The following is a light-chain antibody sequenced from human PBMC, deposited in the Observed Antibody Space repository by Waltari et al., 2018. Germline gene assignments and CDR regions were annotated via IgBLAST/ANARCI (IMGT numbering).Light chain of an antibody. CDR1: QSISKY. CDR3: QHYVRLPVT. CDR2: DAS. V-gene: IGKV3-20*01. J-gene: IGKJ1*01. Sequence: EIVLTQSPGTLSLSPGERATVSCRASQSISKYLAWYRLKPGQAPRLLIYDASKRATGIPDRFSARGSGTDFSLTISRLEPEDFAVYYCQHYVRLPVTFGQGTKVEIK.